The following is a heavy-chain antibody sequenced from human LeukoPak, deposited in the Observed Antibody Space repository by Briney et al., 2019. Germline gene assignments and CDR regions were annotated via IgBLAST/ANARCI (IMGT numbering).Heavy chain of an antibody. CDR3: ARQAVTTGWFFDY. Sequence: VASVKVSFKASGYTFTGYYMHWVRQAPGQGLEWMGWINPNSGATNYAQKFQGRVTMTRDTSISTAYMELTSLRSDDTAVYYCARQAVTTGWFFDYWGQGTLVAVSS. CDR2: INPNSGAT. J-gene: IGHJ4*02. D-gene: IGHD4-17*01. V-gene: IGHV1-2*02. CDR1: GYTFTGYY.